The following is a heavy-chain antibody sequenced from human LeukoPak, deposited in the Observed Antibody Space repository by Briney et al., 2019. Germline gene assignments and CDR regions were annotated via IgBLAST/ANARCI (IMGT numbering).Heavy chain of an antibody. CDR2: IYPGDSDT. D-gene: IGHD2-21*02. V-gene: IGHV5-51*01. CDR3: ASSVVTNFDY. Sequence: GESLKISCKSSGYSFTNYWIGWVRQMPGKGLEWMGIIYPGDSDTKYSPSFQGQVTISADKSISTAYLQWSSLKASDTAMYYCASSVVTNFDYWGQGTLVTVSS. J-gene: IGHJ4*02. CDR1: GYSFTNYW.